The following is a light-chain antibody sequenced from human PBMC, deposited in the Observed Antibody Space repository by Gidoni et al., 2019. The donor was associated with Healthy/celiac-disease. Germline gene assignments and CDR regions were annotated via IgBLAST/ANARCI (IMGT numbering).Light chain of an antibody. CDR1: QSVSSY. V-gene: IGKV3-11*01. CDR2: DAS. J-gene: IGKJ1*01. CDR3: QQRSNWPPPT. Sequence: EIVLTQSPATLSLSPGERATLSCRASQSVSSYLAWYQQKPGQAPRLLIYDASNRATGIPARFSGSGSGTDFTLTISSLEPEDFAVYYCQQRSNWPPPTFXQXTKVEIK.